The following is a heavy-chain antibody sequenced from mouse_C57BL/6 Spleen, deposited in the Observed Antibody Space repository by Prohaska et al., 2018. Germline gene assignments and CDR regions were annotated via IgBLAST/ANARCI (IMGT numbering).Heavy chain of an antibody. CDR3: ARWAIYYGNYDWYFDV. V-gene: IGHV1-55*01. CDR2: IYPGSGST. J-gene: IGHJ1*03. Sequence: VKQRPGQGLEWIGDIYPGSGSTNYNEKFKSKATLTVDTSSSTAFMQLSSLTSEDSAVYYCARWAIYYGNYDWYFDVWGTGTTVTVSS. D-gene: IGHD2-1*01.